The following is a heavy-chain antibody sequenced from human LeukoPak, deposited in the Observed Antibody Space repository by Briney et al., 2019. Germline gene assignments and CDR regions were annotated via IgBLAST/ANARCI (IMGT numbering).Heavy chain of an antibody. Sequence: SETLSLTCTVSGGSISSSSYYWGWIRQPPGKGLEWIGSIYYRGSTYYNPSLKSRVTISVDTSKNQFSLKLGSVTAADTAVYYCASDRRYCSNTSCYRDWGQGTLVTVSS. D-gene: IGHD2-2*01. V-gene: IGHV4-39*01. CDR2: IYYRGST. CDR1: GGSISSSSYY. J-gene: IGHJ4*02. CDR3: ASDRRYCSNTSCYRD.